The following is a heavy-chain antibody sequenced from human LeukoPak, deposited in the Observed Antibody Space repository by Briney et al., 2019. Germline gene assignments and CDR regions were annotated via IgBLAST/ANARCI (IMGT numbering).Heavy chain of an antibody. D-gene: IGHD3-10*02. CDR1: LFTFSSYA. Sequence: PVGSLSLSCAASLFTFSSYAMSWVRQAPGRGVEWVSAISGSGGSTYNADSVKGRFTISRDNSKNTLYLQMTSLRAEDTAVYYCAELGITMIGGVWGKGTTVTISS. CDR2: ISGSGGST. CDR3: AELGITMIGGV. J-gene: IGHJ6*04. V-gene: IGHV3-23*01.